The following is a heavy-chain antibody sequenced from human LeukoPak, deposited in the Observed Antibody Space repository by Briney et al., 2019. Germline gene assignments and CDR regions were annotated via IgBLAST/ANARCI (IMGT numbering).Heavy chain of an antibody. Sequence: SETLSLTCTVSGGSISSYYWSWIRQPPGKGLEWIGYIYYSGSTNYNPSLKSRVTISVDTSKNQFSLKLSSVTAADTAVYYCARGDSYGSGSYLYYFDYWGQGTLVTVSS. V-gene: IGHV4-59*08. CDR1: GGSISSYY. D-gene: IGHD3-10*01. J-gene: IGHJ4*02. CDR3: ARGDSYGSGSYLYYFDY. CDR2: IYYSGST.